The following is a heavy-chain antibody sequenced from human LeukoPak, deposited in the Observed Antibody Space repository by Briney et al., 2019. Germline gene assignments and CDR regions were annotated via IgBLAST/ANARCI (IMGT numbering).Heavy chain of an antibody. Sequence: GGSLRLSCAASGFTFSTYAMSWVRQAPGKGLEWVSAICGSDGSRYYAGSVKGRFTISRDNSKNTLYLQMNSLRGEDTAVYYCAKGGSPSCYSSSGYWGQGTLVTVSS. D-gene: IGHD2-2*01. CDR2: ICGSDGSR. V-gene: IGHV3-23*01. J-gene: IGHJ4*02. CDR3: AKGGSPSCYSSSGY. CDR1: GFTFSTYA.